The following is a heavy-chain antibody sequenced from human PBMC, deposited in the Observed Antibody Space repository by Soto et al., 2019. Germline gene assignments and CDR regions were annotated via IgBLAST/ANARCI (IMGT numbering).Heavy chain of an antibody. CDR2: IYPGDSDT. V-gene: IGHV5-51*01. CDR3: ARSRAAAGTPFDL. D-gene: IGHD6-13*01. CDR1: GYSFSTDW. J-gene: IGHJ4*02. Sequence: GESLKISCNASGYSFSTDWIAWVRQMPGKGLEWMGVIYPGDSDTRYSPSLQGQVTMSVDKSIHTAYLHWSSLRTSDSAMYYCARSRAAAGTPFDLWGQGTLVTVYS.